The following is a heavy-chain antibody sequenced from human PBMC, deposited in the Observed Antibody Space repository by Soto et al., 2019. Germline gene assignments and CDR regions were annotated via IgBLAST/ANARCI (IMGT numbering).Heavy chain of an antibody. CDR1: GASISSYY. CDR2: IYYSGST. D-gene: IGHD4-4*01. Sequence: SETLSLTCTVSGASISSYYWNWIRQPPGKGLEWIGHIYYSGSTKYNPSLESRVTISVDTSKNQFSLKLSSVTAADTAVYYCARVNLYDYNVRPDYFDYWGQGTLVTVSS. CDR3: ARVNLYDYNVRPDYFDY. V-gene: IGHV4-59*01. J-gene: IGHJ4*02.